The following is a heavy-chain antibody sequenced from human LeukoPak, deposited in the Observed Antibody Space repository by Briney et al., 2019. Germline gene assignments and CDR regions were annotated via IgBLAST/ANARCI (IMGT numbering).Heavy chain of an antibody. CDR3: ARGRGQWLRFVGMDV. J-gene: IGHJ6*02. D-gene: IGHD5-12*01. CDR1: GGSISSYY. CDR2: IYYSGST. V-gene: IGHV4-59*12. Sequence: KTSETLSLTCTVSGGSISSYYWSWIRQPPGKGLEWIGYIYYSGSTNYNPSLKSRVTISVDTSKNQFSLKLSSVTAADTAVYYCARGRGQWLRFVGMDVWGQGTTVTVSS.